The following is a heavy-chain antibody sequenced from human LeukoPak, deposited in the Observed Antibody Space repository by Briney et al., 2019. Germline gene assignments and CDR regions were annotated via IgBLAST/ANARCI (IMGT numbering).Heavy chain of an antibody. CDR3: AADRGVGATQEIDAFDI. Sequence: ASVKVSCKASVFTFSSSAMQCVRQARGQRLECIGWIVVGSGNTNYAQKFQERVTIARDMSTSTAYVELSSLRSEDTAVYYCAADRGVGATQEIDAFDIWGQGTMVTVSS. V-gene: IGHV1-58*02. D-gene: IGHD1-26*01. J-gene: IGHJ3*02. CDR1: VFTFSSSA. CDR2: IVVGSGNT.